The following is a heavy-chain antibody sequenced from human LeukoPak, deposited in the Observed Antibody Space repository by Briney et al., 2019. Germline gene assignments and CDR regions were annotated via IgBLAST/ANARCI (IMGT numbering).Heavy chain of an antibody. CDR1: GYTFTSYG. V-gene: IGHV1-18*01. D-gene: IGHD2-2*01. Sequence: GASVKVSCKASGYTFTSYGISWVRQAPGQGLEWMGWISAYNGNTNYAQKLQGRVTMTRDTSTSTVYMELSSLRSEDTAVYSCARSRAVGVTNWFDPWGQGTLVTVSS. CDR2: ISAYNGNT. CDR3: ARSRAVGVTNWFDP. J-gene: IGHJ5*02.